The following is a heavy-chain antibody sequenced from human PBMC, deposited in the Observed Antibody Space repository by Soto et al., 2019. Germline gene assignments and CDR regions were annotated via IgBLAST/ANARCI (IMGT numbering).Heavy chain of an antibody. J-gene: IGHJ4*02. D-gene: IGHD2-15*01. CDR3: ARDLTVTASFDY. Sequence: QVQLVQSGAEVKKTGASVKVSCKASGYTFTSYGISWVRQAPGQGLEWMGWISAYNGNTNYEQKLQGRVTMTTDTSTSTSYMDMRSLILNDTAVYYCARDLTVTASFDYWGQGTLVTVS. CDR1: GYTFTSYG. V-gene: IGHV1-18*04. CDR2: ISAYNGNT.